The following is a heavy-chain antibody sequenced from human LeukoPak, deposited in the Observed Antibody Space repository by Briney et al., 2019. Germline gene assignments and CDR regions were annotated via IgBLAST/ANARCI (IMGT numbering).Heavy chain of an antibody. J-gene: IGHJ4*02. CDR1: GYSFTSYW. CDR3: ASMIVVAKGYYFDY. V-gene: IGHV5-10-1*01. D-gene: IGHD3-22*01. CDR2: IDPSDSYT. Sequence: GESLKISCKGSGYSFTSYWISWVRQMPGKGLEWMGRIDPSDSYTNYSPSFQGHVTISADKSISTAYLQWSSQKASDTAMYYCASMIVVAKGYYFDYWGQGTLVTVSS.